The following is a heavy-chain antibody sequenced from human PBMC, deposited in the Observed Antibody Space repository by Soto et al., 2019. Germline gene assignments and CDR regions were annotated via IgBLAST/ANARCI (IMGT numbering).Heavy chain of an antibody. Sequence: GESLKISCKGSGYSFTSYWISWVRQMPGKGLEWMGRIDPSDSYTNYSPSFQGHVTISADKSISTAYLQWSSLKDSDTAMYYCARHLYCSSTSCRDGMDVWGQGTTVTVSS. D-gene: IGHD2-2*01. J-gene: IGHJ6*02. CDR2: IDPSDSYT. V-gene: IGHV5-10-1*01. CDR1: GYSFTSYW. CDR3: ARHLYCSSTSCRDGMDV.